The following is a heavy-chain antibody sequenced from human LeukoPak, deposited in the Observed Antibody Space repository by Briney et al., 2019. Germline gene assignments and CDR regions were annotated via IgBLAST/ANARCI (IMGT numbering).Heavy chain of an antibody. CDR2: VYYSGST. CDR3: ARSELGYYYHYMDV. CDR1: GGSISRYY. Sequence: SETLSLTCTVSGGSISRYYWSWIRQPPGKGLEWIGYVYYSGSTNYNPSLKSRVTISVDTSKNQFSLKLSSVTAADTAVYYCARSELGYYYHYMDVWGKGTTVTVSS. J-gene: IGHJ6*03. D-gene: IGHD7-27*01. V-gene: IGHV4-59*01.